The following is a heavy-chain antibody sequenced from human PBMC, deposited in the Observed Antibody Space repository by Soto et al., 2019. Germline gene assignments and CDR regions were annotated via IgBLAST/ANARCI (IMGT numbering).Heavy chain of an antibody. CDR1: GLTFSTCS. Sequence: EVQLVESGGGLVEPGGSLRLSCETSGLTFSTCSMTWVRQAPGKGLEWVSSISATGTYTFYADSLKGRFTISRDNARNSLFLQMNSLRVEDTALYYCTTEYNSRQDLNHWGQGALVTVSS. D-gene: IGHD6-6*01. CDR3: TTEYNSRQDLNH. V-gene: IGHV3-21*01. CDR2: ISATGTYT. J-gene: IGHJ5*02.